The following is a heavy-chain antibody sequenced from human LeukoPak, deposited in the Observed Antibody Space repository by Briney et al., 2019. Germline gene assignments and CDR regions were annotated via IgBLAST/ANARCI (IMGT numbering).Heavy chain of an antibody. Sequence: PSETLSLTCTVSSASINSGGYYWNWVRQHPGRGLEWIGYIYYSGRTYYNPSLKSRVSMSLDTSKNQFSLNLNSVTAADTAVYYCARGRDTWADYWGQGTQVTVSS. CDR1: SASINSGGYY. V-gene: IGHV4-31*03. CDR3: ARGRDTWADY. D-gene: IGHD5-18*01. J-gene: IGHJ4*02. CDR2: IYYSGRT.